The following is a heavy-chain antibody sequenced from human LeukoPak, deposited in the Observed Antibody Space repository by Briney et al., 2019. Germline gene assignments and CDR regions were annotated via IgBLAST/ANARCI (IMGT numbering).Heavy chain of an antibody. V-gene: IGHV1-46*01. CDR2: INPSGGST. J-gene: IGHJ4*02. CDR1: GYTFTSYY. CDR3: ARGQLLVGTASVRYFDY. Sequence: ASVKVSCKASGYTFTSYYMHWLRQAPGQGLEWMGIINPSGGSTSYAQKFQGRVTMTRDTSTSTVYMELSSLRSEDTAVYYCARGQLLVGTASVRYFDYWGQGTLVTVSS. D-gene: IGHD5-18*01.